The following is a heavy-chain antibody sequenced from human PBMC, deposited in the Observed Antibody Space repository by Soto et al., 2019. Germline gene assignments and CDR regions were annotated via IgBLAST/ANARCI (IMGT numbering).Heavy chain of an antibody. J-gene: IGHJ4*02. CDR3: ARVGVRAGTVNYFDY. Sequence: ASVKVSCKASGYTFTSYYMHWVRQAPGQGLEWMGIINPSGGSTSYAQKFQGRVTMTRDTSTSTVYMELSSLRSEDTAVYYCARVGVRAGTVNYFDYWGQGTLVTAPQ. CDR1: GYTFTSYY. D-gene: IGHD6-13*01. CDR2: INPSGGST. V-gene: IGHV1-46*01.